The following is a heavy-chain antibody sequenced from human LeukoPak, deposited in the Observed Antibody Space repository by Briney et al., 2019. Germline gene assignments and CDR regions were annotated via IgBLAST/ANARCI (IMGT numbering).Heavy chain of an antibody. V-gene: IGHV3-48*03. CDR3: ARDSYYYDSSGYLFYFDY. CDR2: ISSSGSTI. D-gene: IGHD3-22*01. CDR1: GFTFSSYE. Sequence: GGSLRLSCAASGFTFSSYEMNWVRQAPGKGLEWVSYISSSGSTIYYADSVKGPFTISRDNAKNSLYLQMNSLRAEDTAVYYCARDSYYYDSSGYLFYFDYWGQGTLVTVSS. J-gene: IGHJ4*02.